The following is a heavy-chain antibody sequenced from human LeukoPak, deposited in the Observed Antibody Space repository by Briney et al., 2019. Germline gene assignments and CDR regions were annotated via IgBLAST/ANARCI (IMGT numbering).Heavy chain of an antibody. CDR1: GFTFSSYG. CDR2: ISYDGSNK. CDR3: ARDGRLLNYNMDV. Sequence: EGSLRLSCAASGFTFSSYGMHWVRQAPGKGLEWVAVISYDGSNKYYADSVKGRFTISRDNSKNTLYLQMNSLRAEDTAVYYCARDGRLLNYNMDVWGKGTTVTVSS. V-gene: IGHV3-30*03. D-gene: IGHD2-15*01. J-gene: IGHJ6*03.